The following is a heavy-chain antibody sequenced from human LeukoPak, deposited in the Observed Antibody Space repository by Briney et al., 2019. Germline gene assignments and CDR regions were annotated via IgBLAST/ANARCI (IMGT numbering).Heavy chain of an antibody. CDR1: GFNFSRYV. D-gene: IGHD1-7*01. CDR3: VKDLTATTSA. Sequence: PGGSLRLPCSASGFNFSRYVMHWVRQAPGKGLEYVSGISSSGGRIYYADSVNGRFSISRDNSKNTLDLQMSSLRVEDTAVYYCVKDLTATTSAWGQGTLVIVSS. CDR2: ISSSGGRI. J-gene: IGHJ4*02. V-gene: IGHV3-64D*09.